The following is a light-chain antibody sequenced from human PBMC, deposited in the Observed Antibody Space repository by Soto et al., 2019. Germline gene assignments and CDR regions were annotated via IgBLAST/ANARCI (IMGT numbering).Light chain of an antibody. V-gene: IGKV3-20*01. CDR2: DTS. CDR3: QQYKSDS. CDR1: QSLANSF. Sequence: EFVLTQSPGTLSLSPGERATLSCRASQSLANSFIAWYQQKPGQAPRLLIYDTSSRASGIPDRFSGTGSGTEFTLNISRLETDDFATYYCQQYKSDSVGQGTKV. J-gene: IGKJ1*01.